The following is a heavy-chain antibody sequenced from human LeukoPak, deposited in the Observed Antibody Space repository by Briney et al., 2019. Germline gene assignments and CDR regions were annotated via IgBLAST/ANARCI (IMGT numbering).Heavy chain of an antibody. CDR3: ARRAISGSYYADY. D-gene: IGHD1-26*01. J-gene: IGHJ4*02. CDR1: GYSFTDYW. CDR2: IYPGDSDT. V-gene: IGHV5-51*01. Sequence: KFGESLKISCKGSGYSFTDYWIGWVRQMPGKGLERMAIIYPGDSDTRYSRSFEGQVTISADKSISTAYLQWSSLKASDTAMYYCARRAISGSYYADYWGQGTLVTVSS.